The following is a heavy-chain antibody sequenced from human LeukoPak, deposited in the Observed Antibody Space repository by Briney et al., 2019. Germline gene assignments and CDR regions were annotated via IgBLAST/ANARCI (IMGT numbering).Heavy chain of an antibody. D-gene: IGHD3-10*01. CDR2: IIPIFGTA. V-gene: IGHV1-69*06. J-gene: IGHJ1*01. Sequence: SVKVSCKASGGTFSSYAISWVRQAPGQGLEWMGGIIPIFGTANYAQKFQGRVTITADKSTSTAYMELSSLRSEDTAVYYCAREGTGSSLSEYFQHWGQGTLVTVPP. CDR1: GGTFSSYA. CDR3: AREGTGSSLSEYFQH.